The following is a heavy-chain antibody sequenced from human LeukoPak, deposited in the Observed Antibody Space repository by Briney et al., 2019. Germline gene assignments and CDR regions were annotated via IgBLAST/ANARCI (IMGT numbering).Heavy chain of an antibody. J-gene: IGHJ4*02. CDR3: ARGQGYGLLNALDY. CDR1: GGFITNYY. CDR2: IYYSGGS. Sequence: PSETLSLTCTVSGGFITNYYWGWIRQPPGKGLEWIGYIYYSGGSNSNPSLKSRVSISVDTSKNHFSLNLTSVTAADTAVYYCARGQGYGLLNALDYWGQGTLVTVSS. D-gene: IGHD4-17*01. V-gene: IGHV4-59*01.